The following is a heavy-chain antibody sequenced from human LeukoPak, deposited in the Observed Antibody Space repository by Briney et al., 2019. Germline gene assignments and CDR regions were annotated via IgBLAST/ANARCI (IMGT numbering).Heavy chain of an antibody. J-gene: IGHJ5*02. D-gene: IGHD1-26*01. CDR3: ARRGVVGASRWSWFDP. V-gene: IGHV3-30-3*01. CDR2: VSSDGNKK. Sequence: GGSLRLSCAVSGFTFSSHAMHWVRQAPGKGLEWVAVVSSDGNKKFYADSVTGRFIISRDNPKNTVDLQMNSLRPEDTAVYYCARRGVVGASRWSWFDPWGQGTLVTVSS. CDR1: GFTFSSHA.